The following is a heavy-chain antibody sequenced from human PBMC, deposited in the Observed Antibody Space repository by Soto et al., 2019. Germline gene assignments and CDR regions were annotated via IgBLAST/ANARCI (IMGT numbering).Heavy chain of an antibody. CDR2: VFLDDDE. V-gene: IGHV2-5*02. J-gene: IGHJ5*01. CDR1: GFSLTTTGVG. Sequence: QITLKESGPTLVRPTQTLTLTCTFSGFSLTTTGVGVGWFRQSPQKTLEWLALVFLDDDERYSPYLKNRLTITKDASKNQVILTMTNMYPVDTVTYVCAHRLGYCRSSSCDSWFDSWGQGSLVTVTS. D-gene: IGHD2-2*02. CDR3: AHRLGYCRSSSCDSWFDS.